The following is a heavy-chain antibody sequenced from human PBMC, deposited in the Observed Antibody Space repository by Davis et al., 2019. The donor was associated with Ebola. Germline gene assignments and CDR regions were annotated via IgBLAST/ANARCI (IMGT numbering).Heavy chain of an antibody. CDR1: GGSFSGYY. D-gene: IGHD6-6*01. Sequence: PSETLSLTCAVYGGSFSGYYWSWIRQLPGKGLEWIGEINHSGSTNYNPSLKSRVTISVDTSKNQFSLKLSSVTAADTAVYYCASRIAARPDYYYYGMDVWGQGTTVTVSS. CDR3: ASRIAARPDYYYYGMDV. J-gene: IGHJ6*02. V-gene: IGHV4-34*01. CDR2: INHSGST.